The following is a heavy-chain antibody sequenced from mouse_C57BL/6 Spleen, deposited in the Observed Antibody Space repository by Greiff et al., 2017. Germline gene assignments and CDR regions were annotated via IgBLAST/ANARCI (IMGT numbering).Heavy chain of an antibody. CDR2: IYPRSGNT. CDR1: GYTFTSYG. J-gene: IGHJ3*01. D-gene: IGHD2-4*01. Sequence: VMLVESGAELARPGASVKLSCKASGYTFTSYGISWVKQRTGQGLEWIGEIYPRSGNTYYNEKFKGKATLTADKSSSTAYMELRSLTSEDSAVYFCARYDYEAWFAYWGQGTLVTVSA. CDR3: ARYDYEAWFAY. V-gene: IGHV1-81*01.